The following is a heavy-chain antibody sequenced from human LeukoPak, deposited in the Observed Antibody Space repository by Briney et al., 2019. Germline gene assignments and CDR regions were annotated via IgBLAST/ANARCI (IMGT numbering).Heavy chain of an antibody. V-gene: IGHV1-3*01. CDR2: INAGNGNT. CDR1: GYTFTSYA. CDR3: ARDRYSYGYPAPFDY. D-gene: IGHD5-18*01. J-gene: IGHJ4*02. Sequence: ASVKVSCKASGYTFTSYAMHWVRQAPGQRLEWMGWINAGNGNTKYSQKFQGRVTITRDTSASTAYMELSSLRSEDTAVYYCARDRYSYGYPAPFDYWGQGTLVTVSS.